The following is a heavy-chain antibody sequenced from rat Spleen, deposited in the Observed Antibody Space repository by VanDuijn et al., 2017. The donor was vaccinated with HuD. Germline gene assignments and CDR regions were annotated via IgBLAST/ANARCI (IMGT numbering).Heavy chain of an antibody. CDR2: ITNTGGNI. D-gene: IGHD1-1*01. CDR3: TRENYYSGDY. Sequence: EVQLVESDGGLVQPGRSLKLSCVASGFTFNKYWMNWIRQAPGKGLEWVASITNTGGNIYYPDSVKGRFTISRDNAQNTLYLQMNSLRSEDTATYFCTRENYYSGDYWGQGVMVTVSS. V-gene: IGHV5-31*01. CDR1: GFTFNKYW. J-gene: IGHJ2*01.